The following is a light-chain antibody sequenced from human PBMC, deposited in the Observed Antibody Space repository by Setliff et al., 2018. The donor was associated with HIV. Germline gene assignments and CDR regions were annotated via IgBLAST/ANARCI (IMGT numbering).Light chain of an antibody. CDR3: SSYTTSTTLVYV. CDR1: SSDVGGHDY. J-gene: IGLJ1*01. V-gene: IGLV2-14*01. CDR2: DVT. Sequence: QSALTQVASVSGSPGQSITISCTGTSSDVGGHDYVSWYQQHPDKAPKLIIYDVTNRPSGISDRFSGSKSGNTASLTISGLQTEDEATYFCSSYTTSTTLVYVFGTGTKVTV.